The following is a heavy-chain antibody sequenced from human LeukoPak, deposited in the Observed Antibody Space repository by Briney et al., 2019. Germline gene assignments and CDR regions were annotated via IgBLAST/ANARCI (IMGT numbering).Heavy chain of an antibody. CDR3: ARAAGAAGGQYFDY. D-gene: IGHD6-13*01. V-gene: IGHV4-4*07. CDR1: GGSVSGYY. J-gene: IGHJ4*02. Sequence: SETLSLTCTVSGGSVSGYYWSWIRQPAGQGLEWIGRVYSNGDTSYNPSLKSRVTMSVDTSKNQLSLNLVPVTAADTAVYYCARAAGAAGGQYFDYWGQGTLVTVSS. CDR2: VYSNGDT.